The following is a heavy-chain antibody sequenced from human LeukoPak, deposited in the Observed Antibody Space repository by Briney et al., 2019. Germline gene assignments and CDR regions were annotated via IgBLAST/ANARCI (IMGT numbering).Heavy chain of an antibody. CDR3: ARGRDGYNSGGKWSGDY. CDR1: GYTFTSYY. V-gene: IGHV1-46*01. D-gene: IGHD5-24*01. CDR2: INPSGGST. Sequence: ASVKVSCKASGYTFTSYYMHWVRQAPGQGLEWMGIINPSGGSTSYAQKFQGRVTMTRDTSTSTAYMELSSLRSEDTAVYYCARGRDGYNSGGKWSGDYWGQGTLVTVSS. J-gene: IGHJ4*02.